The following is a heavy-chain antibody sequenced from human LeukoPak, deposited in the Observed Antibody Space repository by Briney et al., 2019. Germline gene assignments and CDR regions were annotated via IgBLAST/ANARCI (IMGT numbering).Heavy chain of an antibody. D-gene: IGHD3-10*01. CDR2: ISAYNGNT. CDR1: GYTFTSYG. V-gene: IGHV1-18*01. Sequence: ASVKVSCKASGYTFTSYGISWVRQAPGQGLEWMGWISAYNGNTNYAQKLQGRVTMTTDTSTSTAYMELRSLRSDDTAVYYCARVGDTMVRGVISWFDYWGQGTLVTVSS. CDR3: ARVGDTMVRGVISWFDY. J-gene: IGHJ4*02.